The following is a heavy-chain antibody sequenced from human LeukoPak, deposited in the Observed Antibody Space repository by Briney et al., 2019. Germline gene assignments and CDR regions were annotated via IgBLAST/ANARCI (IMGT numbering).Heavy chain of an antibody. CDR2: ISSSSSYI. J-gene: IGHJ6*03. CDR3: AKGGDRYYYYYYMNV. Sequence: PGGSLRLSCAASGFTFSSYSMNWVRQAPGKGLEWVSSISSSSSYIYYADSVKGRFTISRDNSKNTLYLQMNSLRAEDTAVYYCAKGGDRYYYYYYMNVWGKGTTVTVSS. D-gene: IGHD7-27*01. CDR1: GFTFSSYS. V-gene: IGHV3-21*01.